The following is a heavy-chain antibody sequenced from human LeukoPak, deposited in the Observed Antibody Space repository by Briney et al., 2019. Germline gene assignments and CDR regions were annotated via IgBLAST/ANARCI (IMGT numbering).Heavy chain of an antibody. J-gene: IGHJ4*02. CDR2: IYYSGST. Sequence: SETLSLTCTVSGGSISSYYWSWIRQPPGKGLEWIGYIYYSGSTNYNPSLKSRVTISVDTSKNQFSLKLSSVTAADTAVYYCARHLDYQPLYFDYWGQGTLVTVSS. CDR1: GGSISSYY. CDR3: ARHLDYQPLYFDY. V-gene: IGHV4-59*08. D-gene: IGHD2-2*01.